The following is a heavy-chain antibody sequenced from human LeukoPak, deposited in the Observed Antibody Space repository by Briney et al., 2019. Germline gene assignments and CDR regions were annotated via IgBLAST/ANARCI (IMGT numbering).Heavy chain of an antibody. D-gene: IGHD4-17*01. V-gene: IGHV7-4-1*02. CDR3: ARDVPSSFYGEGPSHYFDY. Sequence: ASVKVSCKASGYTFTSYAMNWVRQAPGQGLEWMGWINTNTGNPTYAQGFTGRFVFSLDTSVSTAYLQISSLKAEDTAVYYCARDVPSSFYGEGPSHYFDYWGQGTLVTVSS. CDR1: GYTFTSYA. CDR2: INTNTGNP. J-gene: IGHJ4*02.